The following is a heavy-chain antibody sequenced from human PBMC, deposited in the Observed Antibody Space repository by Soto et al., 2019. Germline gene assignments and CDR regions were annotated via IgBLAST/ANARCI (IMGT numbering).Heavy chain of an antibody. Sequence: QVHLEESGPGLVNPSETLSLSCAVSGASSRSNHWWAWVRQSPGKGLEWMGETFHSGSAKYNPSLESRITISVDTSTNQFSLELKSLTVADTAIYFCARITDGFDSWGQGMLVTVSS. D-gene: IGHD1-20*01. CDR1: GASSRSNHW. V-gene: IGHV4-4*02. J-gene: IGHJ4*02. CDR3: ARITDGFDS. CDR2: TFHSGSA.